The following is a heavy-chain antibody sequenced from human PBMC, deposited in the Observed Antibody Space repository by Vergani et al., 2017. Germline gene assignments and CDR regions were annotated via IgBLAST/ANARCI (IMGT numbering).Heavy chain of an antibody. CDR3: ARGWSRDSTSWYFCF. CDR2: IDPNSDGT. J-gene: IGHJ4*02. D-gene: IGHD6-13*01. V-gene: IGHV1-2*02. CDR1: GYTFIGYY. Sequence: QVQLVQSGTEVKKPGASVKVSCKASGYTFIGYYIHWVRQAPGQGLEYMGWIDPNSDGTNYAQKFQGRVTMTRDTSISTAYLELSRLRSDDTAVYYCARGWSRDSTSWYFCFWGQGTLVTVSS.